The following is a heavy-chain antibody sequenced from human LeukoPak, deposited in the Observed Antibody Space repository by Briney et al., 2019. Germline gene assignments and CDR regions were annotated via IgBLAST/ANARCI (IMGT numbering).Heavy chain of an antibody. CDR2: IYYSGST. CDR1: GGSISSYY. J-gene: IGHJ6*03. Sequence: PSETLSLTCTVSGGSISSYYWSWIRQPPGKGLEWIGYIYYSGSTNYNPSLKSRVTISVDTSKNQFSLKLSSVTAADTAVYYCARSPPFGSSFHYYYMDVWGKGTTVTVSS. V-gene: IGHV4-59*08. CDR3: ARSPPFGSSFHYYYMDV. D-gene: IGHD6-13*01.